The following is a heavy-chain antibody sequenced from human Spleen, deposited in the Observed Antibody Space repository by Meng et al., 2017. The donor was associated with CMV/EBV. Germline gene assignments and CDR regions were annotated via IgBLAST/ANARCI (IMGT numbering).Heavy chain of an antibody. Sequence: GGSLRLSCAASGLTCSNFAMTWVRQAPGKGLEWVSSVSGNSNNRYYADSVKGRFTISRDNSQNTLYLQMNSLRVEDTALYYCAKGRTYYDFSSGYSAAYYYYGMDVWGQGTTVTVSS. J-gene: IGHJ6*02. CDR1: GLTCSNFA. CDR3: AKGRTYYDFSSGYSAAYYYYGMDV. V-gene: IGHV3-23*01. D-gene: IGHD3-3*01. CDR2: VSGNSNNR.